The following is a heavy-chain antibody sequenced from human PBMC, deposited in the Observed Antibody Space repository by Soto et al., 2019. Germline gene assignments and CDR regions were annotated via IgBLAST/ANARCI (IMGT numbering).Heavy chain of an antibody. Sequence: EVQLVESGGALVQPGGSLRLSCAASGFSFSDHYMDWVRQAPGKGLEWVGRTTNKANSYTTEYAASVKGRFTISRDDSRNSLYLQMNSPKTEDTAVYYCTRETNWLDPWGQGTLVTVSS. CDR2: TTNKANSYTT. CDR1: GFSFSDHY. V-gene: IGHV3-72*01. CDR3: TRETNWLDP. J-gene: IGHJ5*02.